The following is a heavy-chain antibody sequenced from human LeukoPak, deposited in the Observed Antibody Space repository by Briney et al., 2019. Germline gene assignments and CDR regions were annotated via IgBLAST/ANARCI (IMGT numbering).Heavy chain of an antibody. CDR3: ARELRDAFDI. V-gene: IGHV3-53*01. Sequence: QSGGSLRLSCAASTFSVRGHYMAWVRQAPGKGLEWVSVIDSGGATHYADSVKGRFTISRDNSWNTLYLQMNSLRVEDTAMYYCARELRDAFDIWGQGTRVTVSS. CDR1: TFSVRGHY. J-gene: IGHJ3*02. CDR2: IDSGGAT.